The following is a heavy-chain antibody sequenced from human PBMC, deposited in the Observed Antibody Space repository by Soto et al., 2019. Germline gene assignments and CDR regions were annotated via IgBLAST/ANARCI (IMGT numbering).Heavy chain of an antibody. CDR2: IYHSGST. Sequence: SETLSLTCAVSGGSISSSNWWSWVRQPPGKGLEWIGEIYHSGSTNYNPSPKSRVTISVDKSKNQFSLKLSSVTAADTAVYYCARVPRSSGYYNWFDPWGQGTLVT. CDR1: GGSISSSNW. V-gene: IGHV4-4*02. D-gene: IGHD3-22*01. J-gene: IGHJ5*02. CDR3: ARVPRSSGYYNWFDP.